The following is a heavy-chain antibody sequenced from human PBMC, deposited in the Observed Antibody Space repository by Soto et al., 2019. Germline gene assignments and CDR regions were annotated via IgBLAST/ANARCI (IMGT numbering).Heavy chain of an antibody. Sequence: SETRSLTCTVGGGCINKHYWSWIRQPPGKGLEWIGYIYYTGSTNYNPSLKSRVTISVDTSKNQFSLNLTSLTAADTAIYYCARSNWYSEYWGQGTLVTVSS. J-gene: IGHJ4*02. V-gene: IGHV4-59*11. CDR3: ARSNWYSEY. CDR1: GGCINKHY. D-gene: IGHD7-27*01. CDR2: IYYTGST.